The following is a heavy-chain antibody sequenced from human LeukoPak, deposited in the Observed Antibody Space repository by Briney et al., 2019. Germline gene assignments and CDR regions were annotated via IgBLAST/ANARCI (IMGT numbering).Heavy chain of an antibody. CDR3: ARVDSTSPHELDY. V-gene: IGHV3-23*01. D-gene: IGHD6-6*01. Sequence: GGSLRLSCAASGFTFSSYAMSWVRQAPGKGLEWVSTISSGVYSTYYADSVQGRFTISRDNSKNTLYLQMNSLRAEDTAVYYCARVDSTSPHELDYWGQGTLVIVSS. J-gene: IGHJ4*02. CDR1: GFTFSSYA. CDR2: ISSGVYST.